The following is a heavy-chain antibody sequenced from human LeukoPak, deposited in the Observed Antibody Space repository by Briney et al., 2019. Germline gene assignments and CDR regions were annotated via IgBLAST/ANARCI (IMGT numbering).Heavy chain of an antibody. V-gene: IGHV1-18*01. CDR1: GYTFTTHG. CDR2: ISGNNGNT. D-gene: IGHD3-3*01. Sequence: ASVKVSCKASGYTFTTHGISWVRQAPGQGPEWMGWISGNNGNTHYAQKFQGRVTMTTETSTSTAYMELKSLRSDDTAVYYCARLYDFWSGYYPHFDYWAREPWSPSPQ. CDR3: ARLYDFWSGYYPHFDY. J-gene: IGHJ4*02.